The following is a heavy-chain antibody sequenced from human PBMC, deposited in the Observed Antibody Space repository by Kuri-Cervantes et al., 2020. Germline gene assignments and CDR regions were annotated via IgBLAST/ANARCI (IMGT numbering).Heavy chain of an antibody. Sequence: SLKISCAASGFTFDDYAMHWVRQAPGKGLEWVSGISWNSGSIGYADSVKGRFTISRDNAKNSLYLQMNSLRVEDTALYYCAKGSSIAAADWNFDYWGQGTLVTDSS. J-gene: IGHJ4*02. CDR3: AKGSSIAAADWNFDY. V-gene: IGHV3-9*01. CDR2: ISWNSGSI. CDR1: GFTFDDYA. D-gene: IGHD6-13*01.